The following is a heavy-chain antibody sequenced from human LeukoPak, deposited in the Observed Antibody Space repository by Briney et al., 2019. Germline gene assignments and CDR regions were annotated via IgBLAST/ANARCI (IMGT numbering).Heavy chain of an antibody. Sequence: GGSLRLSCAASGFTFSDYFMTWIRQAPGKGLEWISYITTTGNTAFYADSVKGRFTISRDNSKNTLYLQMNSLRAEDTAVYYCAKTSTTVTIHDAFDIWGQGTMVTVSS. D-gene: IGHD4-11*01. CDR2: ITTTGNTA. CDR1: GFTFSDYF. CDR3: AKTSTTVTIHDAFDI. V-gene: IGHV3-11*01. J-gene: IGHJ3*02.